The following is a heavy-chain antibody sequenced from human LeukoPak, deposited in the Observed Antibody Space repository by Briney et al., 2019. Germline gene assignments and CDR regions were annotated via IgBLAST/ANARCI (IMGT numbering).Heavy chain of an antibody. CDR2: IIPIFGTA. CDR1: GGTFSSYA. Sequence: GASVKVSCKASGGTFSSYAISWVRQAPGQGLEWMGGIIPIFGTANYAQKFQGRVTITADESTSTAYMELSSLRSEDTAVYYCASSIAAAGRTFRFDPWGQGTLVTVSS. D-gene: IGHD6-13*01. CDR3: ASSIAAAGRTFRFDP. J-gene: IGHJ5*02. V-gene: IGHV1-69*13.